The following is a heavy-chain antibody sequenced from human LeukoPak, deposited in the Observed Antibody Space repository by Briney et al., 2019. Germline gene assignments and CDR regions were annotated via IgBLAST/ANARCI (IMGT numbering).Heavy chain of an antibody. V-gene: IGHV7-4-1*02. J-gene: IGHJ4*02. CDR1: GGTFSSYA. CDR3: AGEGKAVAEVV. D-gene: IGHD6-19*01. CDR2: INTNTGNP. Sequence: ASVKVSCKASGGTFSSYAISWVRQAPGQGLEWMGWINTNTGNPTYAQGFTGRFVFSLDTTVSTAYLQISSLKAEDTAVYYCAGEGKAVAEVVWGQGTLVTVSS.